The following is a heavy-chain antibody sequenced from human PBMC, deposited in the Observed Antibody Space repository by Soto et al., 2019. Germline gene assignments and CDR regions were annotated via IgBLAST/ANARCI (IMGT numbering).Heavy chain of an antibody. CDR1: GGSISSGDYY. CDR3: ARGVSSSWNWARTWESYFDY. D-gene: IGHD6-13*01. J-gene: IGHJ4*02. CDR2: IYYSGST. V-gene: IGHV4-30-4*01. Sequence: QVQLQESGPGLVKPSQTLSLTCTVSGGSISSGDYYWSWIRQPPGKGLEWIGYIYYSGSTYYNPSLRSRVTISVDTSKNQFSLKLSSVTAADTAVYYCARGVSSSWNWARTWESYFDYWGQGTLVTVSS.